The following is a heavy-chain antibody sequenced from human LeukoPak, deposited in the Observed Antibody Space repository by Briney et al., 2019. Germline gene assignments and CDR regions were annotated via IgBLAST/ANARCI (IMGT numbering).Heavy chain of an antibody. Sequence: KPSETLSLTCAVYGGSFSGYFWTWIRQPPGKGLEWIGEINHSGSTNYNPSLKSRVTISVDMSKNQFSLKLSSVTAADTAVYYCARDGSGTENDYWGQGTLVTVSS. CDR2: INHSGST. CDR3: ARDGSGTENDY. J-gene: IGHJ4*02. CDR1: GGSFSGYF. V-gene: IGHV4-34*01. D-gene: IGHD3-10*01.